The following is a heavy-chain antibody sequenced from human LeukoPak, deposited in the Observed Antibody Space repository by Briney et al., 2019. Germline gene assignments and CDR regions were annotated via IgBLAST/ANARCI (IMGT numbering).Heavy chain of an antibody. CDR2: INPKSGDT. CDR3: ARDRHRQAPWFDAFDI. D-gene: IGHD3-9*01. J-gene: IGHJ3*02. V-gene: IGHV1-2*02. CDR1: GYTFTGYY. Sequence: ASVKVSCKASGYTFTGYYMHWVRQAPGQRLEWMGWINPKSGDTKYAQKFQGRVTMTRDMSTSTVYMELSSLRSEDTAVYYCARDRHRQAPWFDAFDIWGQGTMVTVSS.